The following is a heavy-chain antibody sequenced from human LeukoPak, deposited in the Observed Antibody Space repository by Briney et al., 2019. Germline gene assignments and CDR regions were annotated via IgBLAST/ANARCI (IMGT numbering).Heavy chain of an antibody. CDR1: GFTFSSYF. J-gene: IGHJ3*02. V-gene: IGHV3-74*01. CDR2: INSDGSST. CDR3: ARGSPGGYCSSTSCYAFKDAFDI. Sequence: GGSLRLSCAASGFTFSSYFMSWVRQAPGKGLVWVSRINSDGSSTDYADSVKGRFTISRDNAKNTLYLQMNSLRAEDTAVYYCARGSPGGYCSSTSCYAFKDAFDIWGQGTMVTVSS. D-gene: IGHD2-2*01.